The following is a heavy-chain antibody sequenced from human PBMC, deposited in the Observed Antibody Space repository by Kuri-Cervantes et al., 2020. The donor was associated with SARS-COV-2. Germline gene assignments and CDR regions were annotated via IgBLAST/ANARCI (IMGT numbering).Heavy chain of an antibody. V-gene: IGHV3-30*02. J-gene: IGHJ4*02. CDR3: ARDGWWELLPGDYFDY. CDR2: IRYDGSNK. D-gene: IGHD1-26*01. Sequence: GGSLRLSCAASGFTFSSYGMHWVRQAPGKGLEWVAFIRYDGSNKYYADSVKGRFTISRDNSKNSLYLQMNSLRAEDTAVYYCARDGWWELLPGDYFDYWGQGNRVNGAS. CDR1: GFTFSSYG.